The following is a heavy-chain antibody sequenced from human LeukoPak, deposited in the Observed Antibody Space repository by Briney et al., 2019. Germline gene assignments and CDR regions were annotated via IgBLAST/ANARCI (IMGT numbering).Heavy chain of an antibody. Sequence: PGGSLRLSCAASGFTFSSYAMSWVRQAPGKGLEWVSAISGSGGSTYYADSVKGRFTISRDNSKNTLYLQMDSLRAEDTAVYYCARDPSGSYYSRYYYYYYMDVWGKGTTVTVSS. CDR1: GFTFSSYA. D-gene: IGHD1-26*01. J-gene: IGHJ6*03. CDR3: ARDPSGSYYSRYYYYYYMDV. V-gene: IGHV3-23*01. CDR2: ISGSGGST.